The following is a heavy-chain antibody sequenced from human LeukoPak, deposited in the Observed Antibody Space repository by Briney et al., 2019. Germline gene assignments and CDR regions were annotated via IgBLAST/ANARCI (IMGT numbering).Heavy chain of an antibody. CDR3: ARDVPHNWFDT. CDR2: ISHDGRNE. CDR1: GFTFSSYA. Sequence: PGRSLRLSCAASGFTFSSYAMHWVRQAPGKGLEWVAVISHDGRNEYYRDSVKGRFTISRDDSKNTLYLQMNSLRAEDTAVYYCARDVPHNWFDTWGQGTLVTVSS. J-gene: IGHJ5*02. V-gene: IGHV3-30*04.